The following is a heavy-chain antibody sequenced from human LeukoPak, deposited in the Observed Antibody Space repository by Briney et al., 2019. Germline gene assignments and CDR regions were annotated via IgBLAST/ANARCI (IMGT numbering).Heavy chain of an antibody. D-gene: IGHD2-15*01. J-gene: IGHJ4*02. CDR2: MNPNSGNT. CDR3: ARLLTEDEMYYLDY. CDR1: GYTFTSYD. V-gene: IGHV1-8*01. Sequence: ASVKVSCKASGYTFTSYDIDWVRQATGQGLEWMGWMNPNSGNTGYAQKFQGRVTMTRNTSISTAYMELSSLRSEDTAVYYCARLLTEDEMYYLDYWGQGTLVTVSS.